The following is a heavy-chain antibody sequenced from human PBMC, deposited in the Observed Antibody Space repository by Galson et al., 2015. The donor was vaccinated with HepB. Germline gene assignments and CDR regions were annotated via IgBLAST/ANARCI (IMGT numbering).Heavy chain of an antibody. Sequence: SLRLSCAASGFTFSSYGMHWVRQAPGKGLESVAVISYDGSNKYYADSVKGRFTISRDNSKNTLYVQMNSLRAEDTAVHYCAKETFSFGDLPSSGMDVWGQGTTVIVSS. J-gene: IGHJ6*02. V-gene: IGHV3-30*18. CDR1: GFTFSSYG. CDR3: AKETFSFGDLPSSGMDV. D-gene: IGHD3-10*01. CDR2: ISYDGSNK.